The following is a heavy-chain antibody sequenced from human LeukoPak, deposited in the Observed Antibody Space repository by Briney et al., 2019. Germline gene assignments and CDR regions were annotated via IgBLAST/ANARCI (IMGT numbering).Heavy chain of an antibody. J-gene: IGHJ5*02. D-gene: IGHD6-13*01. CDR2: IYTSGST. Sequence: SETLSLTCTVSGGSISSYYWSWIRQPAGKGLEWIGRIYTSGSTNYNPSLKSRVTMSVDTSKNQFSLKLSSVSAADPAVYYCAKQQLVLGWFDPWGQGTLVTVSS. CDR1: GGSISSYY. CDR3: AKQQLVLGWFDP. V-gene: IGHV4-4*07.